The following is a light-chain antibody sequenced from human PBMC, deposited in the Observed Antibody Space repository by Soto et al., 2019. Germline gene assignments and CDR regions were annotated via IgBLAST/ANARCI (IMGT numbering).Light chain of an antibody. Sequence: NFMLTQPHSVSESPGKTVTISCTRSSGRVASNYVQWYQQRPGSSPTILIYEDDQRPSGVPDRFSGSIDSSSNSASLTISGLKTEDEADYYRHSYDSNIEVFGGGTKVTVL. CDR2: EDD. V-gene: IGLV6-57*01. J-gene: IGLJ3*02. CDR3: HSYDSNIEV. CDR1: SGRVASNY.